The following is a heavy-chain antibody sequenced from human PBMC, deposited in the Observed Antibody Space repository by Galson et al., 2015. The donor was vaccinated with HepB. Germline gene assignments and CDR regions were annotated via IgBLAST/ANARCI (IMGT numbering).Heavy chain of an antibody. D-gene: IGHD2-2*01. CDR1: GFTFSSYS. CDR2: ISSSSSYI. J-gene: IGHJ6*02. CDR3: ARDIGSSSTSSYGMDV. Sequence: SLRLSCAASGFTFSSYSMNWVRQAPGKGLEWVSSISSSSSYIYYADSVKGRFTISRDNAKNSLYLQMNSLRAEDTAVYYCARDIGSSSTSSYGMDVWGQGTTVTVSS. V-gene: IGHV3-21*01.